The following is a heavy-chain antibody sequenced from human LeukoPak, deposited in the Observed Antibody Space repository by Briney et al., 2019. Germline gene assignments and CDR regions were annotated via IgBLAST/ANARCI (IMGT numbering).Heavy chain of an antibody. J-gene: IGHJ4*02. CDR1: GYSFTSYW. D-gene: IGHD3-22*01. Sequence: PGESLKISCKGSGYSFTSYWIGWVRQMPGKGLEWMGIIYPGDSDTRYSPSFQGQVTISADKSISTAYLQWSSLKASDTAMYYCARSRYYYDSSDYRKHYFDYWGQGTLVTVSS. V-gene: IGHV5-51*01. CDR3: ARSRYYYDSSDYRKHYFDY. CDR2: IYPGDSDT.